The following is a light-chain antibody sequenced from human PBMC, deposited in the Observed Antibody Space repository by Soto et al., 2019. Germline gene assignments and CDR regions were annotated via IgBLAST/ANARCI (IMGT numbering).Light chain of an antibody. CDR2: KVS. CDR3: MQGTHWPIT. CDR1: QSINHN. Sequence: VLTQSPGTLSVSPGERATLSCRASQSINHNLAWFQQRPGRSPRRLIYKVSNRDSGVPARFSGSGSGTDFALKISRVEAEDVGVYYCMQGTHWPITFGQGTRLEIK. V-gene: IGKV2-30*01. J-gene: IGKJ5*01.